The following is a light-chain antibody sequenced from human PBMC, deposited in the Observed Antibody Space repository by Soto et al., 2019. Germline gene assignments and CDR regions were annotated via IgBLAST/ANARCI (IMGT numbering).Light chain of an antibody. V-gene: IGLV4-69*01. Sequence: QSVLTQSPSASASLGAPVKLTCTLSSGHSSYAIAWHQQQPEKGPRYLMKLNSDGSHSKGDGIPDRFSGSSSGAERYLTISSLQSEDEADYYCQTWGTGIPYVFGTGTKVTVL. CDR1: SGHSSYA. J-gene: IGLJ1*01. CDR3: QTWGTGIPYV. CDR2: LNSDGSH.